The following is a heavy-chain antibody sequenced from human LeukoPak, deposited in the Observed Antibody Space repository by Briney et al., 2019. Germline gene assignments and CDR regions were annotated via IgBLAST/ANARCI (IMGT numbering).Heavy chain of an antibody. Sequence: GGSLRLSCAVSGFTFSSCSMNWVRQAPGKVLEWVANINQDGSEKYYVDSVKGQFTIYRDNAKNSWYLQMNSLRAEDTAVYYCARDQKWDYWGQGTLVTVSS. D-gene: IGHD1-26*01. J-gene: IGHJ4*02. CDR3: ARDQKWDY. CDR1: GFTFSSCS. CDR2: INQDGSEK. V-gene: IGHV3-7*01.